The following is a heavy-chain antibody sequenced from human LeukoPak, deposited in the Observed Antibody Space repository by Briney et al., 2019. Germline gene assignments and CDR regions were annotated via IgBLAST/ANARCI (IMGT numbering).Heavy chain of an antibody. CDR3: ASLAEDSRDSYYYYYMDV. CDR1: GGSISSSNW. D-gene: IGHD3-22*01. V-gene: IGHV4-4*02. Sequence: PSETLSLTCAVSGGSISSSNWWSWVRQPPGKGLEWIGEIYHSGSTNYNPSLKSRVTISVDKSKNQFSLKLSSVTAADTAVYYCASLAEDSRDSYYYYYMDVWGKGTTVTVSS. J-gene: IGHJ6*03. CDR2: IYHSGST.